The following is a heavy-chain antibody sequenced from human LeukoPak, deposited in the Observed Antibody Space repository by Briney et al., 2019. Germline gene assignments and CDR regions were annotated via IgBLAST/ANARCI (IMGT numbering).Heavy chain of an antibody. J-gene: IGHJ4*02. CDR3: ARDNPEGCVDY. Sequence: GGSLRLSCAASGFTFSSYSMNWVRQAPGKGLEWVSYISSSSSTIYYADSVKGRFTISRDNAKNSLYLQMNSLRAEDTAVYYCARDNPEGCVDYWGQGTLVTVSS. CDR2: ISSSSSTI. D-gene: IGHD4/OR15-4a*01. CDR1: GFTFSSYS. V-gene: IGHV3-48*01.